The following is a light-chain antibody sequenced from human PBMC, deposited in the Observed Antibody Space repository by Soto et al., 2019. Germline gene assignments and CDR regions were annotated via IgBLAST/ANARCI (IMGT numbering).Light chain of an antibody. CDR3: QQRSNWPRT. CDR1: QSVSSY. Sequence: DIVFTQSPATLSLPQLERANLSCMASQSVSSYLAWYQQKPGQAPRLLIYDASNRATGIPARFSGSGSGTDFTLTISSLEPEDFAVYYCQQRSNWPRTFGQGTTGDIK. J-gene: IGKJ1*01. CDR2: DAS. V-gene: IGKV3-11*01.